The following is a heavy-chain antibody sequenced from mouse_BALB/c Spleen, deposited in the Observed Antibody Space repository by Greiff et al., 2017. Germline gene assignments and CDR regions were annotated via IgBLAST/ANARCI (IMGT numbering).Heavy chain of an antibody. CDR2: IWAGGST. CDR1: GFSLTSYG. D-gene: IGHD4-1*02. CDR3: AREDNWAWFAY. Sequence: VQRVESGPGLVAPSQSLSITCTVSGFSLTSYGVHWVRQPPGKGLEWLGVIWAGGSTNYNSALMSRLSISKDNSKSQVFLKMNSLQTDDTAMYYCAREDNWAWFAYWGQGTLVTVSA. V-gene: IGHV2-9*02. J-gene: IGHJ3*01.